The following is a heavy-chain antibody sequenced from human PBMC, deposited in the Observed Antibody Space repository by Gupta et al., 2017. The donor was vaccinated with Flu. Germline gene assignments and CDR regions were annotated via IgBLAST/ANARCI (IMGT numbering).Heavy chain of an antibody. CDR1: TNYW. J-gene: IGHJ4*02. V-gene: IGHV1-46*01. Sequence: TNYWMHWVRQATGQGLEWMGLINPRDGITNYAQKFQGRVIITTDTSTSTVYMDLSSLGSDDAAVYYCARDRLVRGLRHLDHWGQGTLVTVS. CDR3: ARDRLVRGLRHLDH. D-gene: IGHD3-10*01. CDR2: INPRDGIT.